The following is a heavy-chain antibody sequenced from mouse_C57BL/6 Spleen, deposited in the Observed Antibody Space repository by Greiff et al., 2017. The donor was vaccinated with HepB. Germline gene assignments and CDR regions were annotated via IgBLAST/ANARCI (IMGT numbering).Heavy chain of an antibody. CDR3: ARPNYYGSSYDFDY. CDR1: GFTFSDYG. Sequence: DVMLVESGGGLVKPGGSLKLSCAASGFTFSDYGMHWVRQAPEKGLEWVAYISSGSSTIYYADTVKGRFTISRDNAKNTLFLQMTRLRSEDTAMYYCARPNYYGSSYDFDYWGQGTTLTVSS. D-gene: IGHD1-1*01. J-gene: IGHJ2*01. CDR2: ISSGSSTI. V-gene: IGHV5-17*01.